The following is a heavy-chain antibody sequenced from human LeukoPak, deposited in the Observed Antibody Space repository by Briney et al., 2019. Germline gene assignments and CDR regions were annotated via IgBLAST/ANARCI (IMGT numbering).Heavy chain of an antibody. D-gene: IGHD4-17*01. CDR3: ATVLQRLRGDY. V-gene: IGHV1-18*01. Sequence: ASVKVSCKASGYTFTSYGISWVRQPPGQGLEWMGWISAYNGNTNYAQKLQGRVTMTTDTSTTTAYMELKSLRSDATAVYYCATVLQRLRGDYWGQGTLVTVSS. CDR2: ISAYNGNT. CDR1: GYTFTSYG. J-gene: IGHJ4*02.